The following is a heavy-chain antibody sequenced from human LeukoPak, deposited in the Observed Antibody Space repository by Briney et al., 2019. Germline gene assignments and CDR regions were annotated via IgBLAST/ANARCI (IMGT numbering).Heavy chain of an antibody. CDR1: GGSISSSSYY. CDR2: IYYSGST. CDR3: ARLRRATVLRFLESWRYFDY. J-gene: IGHJ4*02. D-gene: IGHD3-3*01. V-gene: IGHV4-39*01. Sequence: PSETLSLTCTVSGGSISSSSYYWGWIRQPPGKGLEWIGSIYYSGSTYYNPSLKSRVTISVDTSKNQFSLKLSSVTAADTAVYYCARLRRATVLRFLESWRYFDYWGQGTLFTVSS.